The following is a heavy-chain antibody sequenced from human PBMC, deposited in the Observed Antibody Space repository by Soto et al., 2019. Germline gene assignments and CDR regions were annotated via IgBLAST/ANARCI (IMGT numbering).Heavy chain of an antibody. CDR3: ARKPYSSSWYFAFDI. CDR1: GFTFSSYA. Sequence: GESLEISCAASGFTFSSYAMHWVRQAPGKGLEWVAVISYDGSNKYYADSVKGRFTISRDNSKNTLYLQMNSLRAEDTAVYYCARKPYSSSWYFAFDIWGQGTMVTVSS. CDR2: ISYDGSNK. V-gene: IGHV3-30*04. J-gene: IGHJ3*02. D-gene: IGHD6-13*01.